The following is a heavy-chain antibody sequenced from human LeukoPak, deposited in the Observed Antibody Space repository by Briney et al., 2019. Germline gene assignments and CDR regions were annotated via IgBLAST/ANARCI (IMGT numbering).Heavy chain of an antibody. D-gene: IGHD3-22*01. CDR1: GGSISSGGYY. CDR2: IYHRGST. CDR3: ARDQYYDSSGYDY. Sequence: SETLSLTCTVSGGSISSGGYYWSWIRQPPGKGLEWIGYIYHRGSTYYNPSLKSRVTISVDRSKNQFSLKLSSVTAADTAVYYCARDQYYDSSGYDYWGQGTLVTVSS. J-gene: IGHJ4*02. V-gene: IGHV4-30-2*01.